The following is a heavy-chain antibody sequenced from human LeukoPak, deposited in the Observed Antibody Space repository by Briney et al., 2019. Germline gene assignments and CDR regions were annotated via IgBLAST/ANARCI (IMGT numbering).Heavy chain of an antibody. V-gene: IGHV4-59*01. CDR2: IYYSGST. CDR3: ARGSGSYQGAWFDP. J-gene: IGHJ5*02. D-gene: IGHD1-26*01. Sequence: SETLSLTCTVSGGSISGYYWSWIRQPPGKGLEWIGYIYYSGSTNYNPSLKSRVTISVDTSKNQFSLKLSSVTAADTAVYYCARGSGSYQGAWFDPWGQGTLVTVSS. CDR1: GGSISGYY.